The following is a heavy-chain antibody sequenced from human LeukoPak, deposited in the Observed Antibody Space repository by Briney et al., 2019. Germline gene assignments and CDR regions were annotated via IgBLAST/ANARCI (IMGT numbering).Heavy chain of an antibody. CDR3: AREAIYYGSGSYYIDY. Sequence: PGGSLRLSCAASGFTFSSYWMHWVRHAPGKGLVWVSRINTDGSSTSYADSVKGRFTISRDNAKNTLYLQMNSLRAEDTAVYYCAREAIYYGSGSYYIDYWGQGTLVTVSS. V-gene: IGHV3-74*01. J-gene: IGHJ4*02. CDR1: GFTFSSYW. CDR2: INTDGSST. D-gene: IGHD3-10*01.